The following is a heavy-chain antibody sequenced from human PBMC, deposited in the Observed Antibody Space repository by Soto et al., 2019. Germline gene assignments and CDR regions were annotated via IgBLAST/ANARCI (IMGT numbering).Heavy chain of an antibody. D-gene: IGHD3-9*01. CDR3: ARHSPDFDWLSQFDF. CDR2: IFYFGST. J-gene: IGHJ4*02. Sequence: QVQLQESGPGLVKPSETLSLTCTVSGGSISSYYWSWIRQTPGKGLEWIGYIFYFGSTNYNPSLKSRVTLSIDTSKIQLSLKLSSVTAADTAVYYCARHSPDFDWLSQFDFWGQGTLVTVSS. V-gene: IGHV4-59*08. CDR1: GGSISSYY.